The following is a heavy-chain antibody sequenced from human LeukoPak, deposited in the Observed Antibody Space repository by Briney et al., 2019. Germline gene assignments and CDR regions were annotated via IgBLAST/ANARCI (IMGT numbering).Heavy chain of an antibody. V-gene: IGHV3-33*01. CDR1: GFTFSSYG. J-gene: IGHJ4*02. Sequence: GGSLRLSCAASGFTFSSYGMHWVRQAPGKGLEWVAVIWYDGSNKYYADSVKGRFTISRDNAKNSLYLQMNSLRAEDTAVYYCARTCPGLYFDYWGQGAVVTVSS. CDR2: IWYDGSNK. CDR3: ARTCPGLYFDY.